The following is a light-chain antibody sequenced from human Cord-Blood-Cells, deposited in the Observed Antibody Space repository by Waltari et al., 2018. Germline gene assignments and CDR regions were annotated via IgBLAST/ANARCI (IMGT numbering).Light chain of an antibody. CDR3: QQYNNWPYT. Sequence: IVMTQSPATLSVSPGERATLSCRASQSVSSNFAWYQQKPGQAPRLLSYGASTRATGIPARFSGSGSGTEFTLTISSLQSEDFAVYYCQQYNNWPYTFGQGTKLEIK. J-gene: IGKJ2*01. CDR2: GAS. CDR1: QSVSSN. V-gene: IGKV3-15*01.